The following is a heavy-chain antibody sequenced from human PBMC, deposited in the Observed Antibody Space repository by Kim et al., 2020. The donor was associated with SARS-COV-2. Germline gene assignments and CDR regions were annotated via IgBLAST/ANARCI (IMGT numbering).Heavy chain of an antibody. V-gene: IGHV4-39*01. J-gene: IGHJ3*02. CDR3: ARSPVQYSSGYGWGDAFDI. CDR2: IYYSGST. Sequence: SETLSLTCTVSGGSISSSSYYWGWIRQPPGKGLEWIGSIYYSGSTYYNPSLKSRVTISVDTSKNQFSLKLSSVTAADTAVYYCARSPVQYSSGYGWGDAFDIWGQGTMVTVSS. D-gene: IGHD6-19*01. CDR1: GGSISSSSYY.